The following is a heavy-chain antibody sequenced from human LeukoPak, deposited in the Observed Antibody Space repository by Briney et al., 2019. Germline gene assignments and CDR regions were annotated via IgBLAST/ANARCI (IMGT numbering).Heavy chain of an antibody. V-gene: IGHV1-69*05. J-gene: IGHJ4*02. D-gene: IGHD6-13*01. CDR2: IIPIFGTA. Sequence: GASVKVSCKASGGTFSNYAISWVRQAPGQGLEWMGGIIPIFGTANYAQRLQGRVTITTDESTSTAYMELSSLRSEDTAVYYCAREYSSSWYYWGQGTLVTVSS. CDR1: GGTFSNYA. CDR3: AREYSSSWYY.